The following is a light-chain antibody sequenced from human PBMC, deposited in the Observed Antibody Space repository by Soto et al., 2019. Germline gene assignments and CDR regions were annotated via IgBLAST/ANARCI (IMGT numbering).Light chain of an antibody. CDR1: QIISSY. V-gene: IGKV3-11*01. CDR3: QQRSNWPWT. J-gene: IGKJ1*01. Sequence: EIVLTQSPATLSLPPGEGATLTCRASQIISSYLAWYQLKPGQAPRVLMHDASNRATGVPARFSGIGSGTDFTLTISSLEAEDFAVYICQQRSNWPWTFGQGTKVDIK. CDR2: DAS.